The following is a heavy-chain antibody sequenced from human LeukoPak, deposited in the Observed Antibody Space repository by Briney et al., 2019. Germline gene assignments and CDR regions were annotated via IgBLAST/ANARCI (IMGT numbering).Heavy chain of an antibody. D-gene: IGHD5-24*01. V-gene: IGHV1-69*01. CDR2: IIPVFGTS. J-gene: IGHJ4*02. Sequence: SVKVSCKASGGSFRDYCISWVRQAPGQGLEWVGGIIPVFGTSNYAQKFQGRVTITADESTSTAYMELSSLRSEDTAVYYCARSRDGYAIEPFDYWGQGTLVTVSS. CDR1: GGSFRDYC. CDR3: ARSRDGYAIEPFDY.